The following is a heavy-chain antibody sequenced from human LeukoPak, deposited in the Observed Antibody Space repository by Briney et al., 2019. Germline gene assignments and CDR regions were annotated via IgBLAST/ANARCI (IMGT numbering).Heavy chain of an antibody. J-gene: IGHJ3*02. CDR2: ISSSGSTI. CDR1: GFTFSDYY. CDR3: ARTVGTRDEADSFDI. D-gene: IGHD1-26*01. V-gene: IGHV3-11*04. Sequence: GGSLRLSCAASGFTFSDYYMSWIRQAPGKGLEWVSYISSSGSTIYYADSVKGRFTISRDNAETSLYLQMNSLRAEDTAVYYCARTVGTRDEADSFDIWGQGTMVTVSS.